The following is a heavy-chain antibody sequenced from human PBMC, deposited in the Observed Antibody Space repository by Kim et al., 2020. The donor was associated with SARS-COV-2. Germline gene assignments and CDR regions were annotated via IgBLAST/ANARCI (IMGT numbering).Heavy chain of an antibody. CDR1: GGSISSGGYY. V-gene: IGHV4-31*03. CDR3: SRDKGFNESSSYEVSDAFDI. Sequence: SETLSLTCTFSGGSISSGGYYWSWIRQHPGKGLVWIVYIYYSGSTYYNPSLKSRVTLSVGTSKNQFSLKLSSVTAADTALYYCSRDKGFNESSSYEVSDAFDIWGQGTMVTVSS. D-gene: IGHD3-22*01. CDR2: IYYSGST. J-gene: IGHJ3*02.